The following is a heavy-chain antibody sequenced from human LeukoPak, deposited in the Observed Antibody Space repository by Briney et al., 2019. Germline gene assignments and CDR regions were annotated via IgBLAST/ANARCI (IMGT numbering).Heavy chain of an antibody. D-gene: IGHD3-22*01. CDR3: VRDCDDSSGYCPL. Sequence: TGGSLRLSCAVSGFTVSSYYMGWVRQAPGKGLEWVSVIYTAGDTYHADSVKGRFTVSRDNSKNTMYLQMNSLRAEDTAVYCCVRDCDDSSGYCPLWGQGTLVTVSS. V-gene: IGHV3-66*02. CDR2: IYTAGDT. J-gene: IGHJ4*02. CDR1: GFTVSSYY.